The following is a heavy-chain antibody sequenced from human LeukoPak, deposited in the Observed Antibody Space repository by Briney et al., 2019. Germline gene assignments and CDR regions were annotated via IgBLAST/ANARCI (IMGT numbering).Heavy chain of an antibody. J-gene: IGHJ4*02. CDR1: GGTFISYA. CDR3: ARSRTSPGGYFDY. Sequence: ASVKVSCKASGGTFISYAISWVRQAPGQGLEWMGGIIPIFGTANYAQKFQGRVTITADESTSTAYMELSSLRSEDTAVYYCARSRTSPGGYFDYWGQGTLVTVSS. CDR2: IIPIFGTA. D-gene: IGHD1-14*01. V-gene: IGHV1-69*13.